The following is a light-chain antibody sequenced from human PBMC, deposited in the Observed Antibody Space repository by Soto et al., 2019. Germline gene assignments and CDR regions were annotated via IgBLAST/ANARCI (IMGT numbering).Light chain of an antibody. CDR1: QGISSW. Sequence: DIQMTQSPSSVSASVGDRVTITCRASQGISSWLAWYQQKPGKAPNLLIYAASSLHSGVPSRFSGSGSGTDFTLTINDLQPEDVATYFCLQDYDFPYTFGQGTKVDI. CDR3: LQDYDFPYT. J-gene: IGKJ2*01. V-gene: IGKV1-12*01. CDR2: AAS.